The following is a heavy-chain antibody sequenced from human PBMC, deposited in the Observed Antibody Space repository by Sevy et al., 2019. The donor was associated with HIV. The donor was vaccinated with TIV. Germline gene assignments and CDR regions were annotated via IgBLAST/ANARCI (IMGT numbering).Heavy chain of an antibody. D-gene: IGHD3-22*01. J-gene: IGHJ4*02. CDR1: GFTFTNYW. CDR3: ARVDYYDTSASDY. Sequence: GGSLRLSCVASGFTFTNYWISWVRQTPGKGLEWVGSISSGSSYIKYGDSVKGRFTISRDNAKNSLYLQLNSPRAEDTAIYYCARVDYYDTSASDYWGQGTLVTVSS. CDR2: ISSGSSYI. V-gene: IGHV3-21*01.